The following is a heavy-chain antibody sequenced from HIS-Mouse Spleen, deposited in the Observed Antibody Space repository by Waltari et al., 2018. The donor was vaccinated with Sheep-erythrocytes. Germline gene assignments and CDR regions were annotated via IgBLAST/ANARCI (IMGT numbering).Heavy chain of an antibody. Sequence: QVQLQQWGAGLLKPSETLSLTCAVYGGSFSGYYWSLIRQPPGKGVEGIGEINHSGSTNDNPSLKSRVTISVDTSKSQFSLELSSVTAADTAVYYCARGGRRTGFDYWGQGTLVTVSS. J-gene: IGHJ4*02. D-gene: IGHD3-9*01. CDR2: INHSGST. CDR1: GGSFSGYY. CDR3: ARGGRRTGFDY. V-gene: IGHV4-34*01.